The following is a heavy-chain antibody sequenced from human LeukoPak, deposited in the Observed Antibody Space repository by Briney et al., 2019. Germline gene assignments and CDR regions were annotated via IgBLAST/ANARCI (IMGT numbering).Heavy chain of an antibody. CDR2: IYYSVRT. J-gene: IGHJ4*02. CDR3: AGKKGTWVFFEY. V-gene: IGHV4-59*01. Sequence: PSETLSLTCTVSGGSISSYYWSWIRQPPGKGLEWIGYIYYSVRTNYNPCIKSRLIMSVDTSKDQFSLKLSSVTAADTAVYYCAGKKGTWVFFEYWGQGALVTVSS. CDR1: GGSISSYY. D-gene: IGHD3-10*01.